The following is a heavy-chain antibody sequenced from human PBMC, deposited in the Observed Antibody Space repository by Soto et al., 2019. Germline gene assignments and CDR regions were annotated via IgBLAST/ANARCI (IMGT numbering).Heavy chain of an antibody. J-gene: IGHJ5*02. V-gene: IGHV4-59*01. D-gene: IGHD3-10*01. CDR3: ARGRPRFYYGSGSWWFDP. CDR2: IYYRGST. Sequence: SETMSLSKSVFGGYIRSYYWSRIRQKKGKGLEWIGYIYYRGSTNYNPSLKSRVTISVDTSKNQFSLKLSSVTAADTAVYYCARGRPRFYYGSGSWWFDPWGQGTLVTVSS. CDR1: GGYIRSYY.